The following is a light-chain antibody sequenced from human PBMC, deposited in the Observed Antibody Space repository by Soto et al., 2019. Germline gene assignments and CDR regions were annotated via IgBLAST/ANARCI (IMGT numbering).Light chain of an antibody. CDR2: NVS. CDR1: RSLAYIDGNT. V-gene: IGKV2-30*01. Sequence: DVLMTQSPLSLPVTLGQPASISCWSSRSLAYIDGNTWFQQRPGQSPRRLIYNVSNRDSGVPDRFSGSGSGTAFTLKISRVEAEDVAVYYCMQGTHWPPYTFGQGTKLEIK. J-gene: IGKJ2*01. CDR3: MQGTHWPPYT.